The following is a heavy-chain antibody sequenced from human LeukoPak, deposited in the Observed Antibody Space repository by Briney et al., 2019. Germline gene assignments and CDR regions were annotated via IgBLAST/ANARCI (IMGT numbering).Heavy chain of an antibody. CDR2: IFDRGST. Sequence: GGSLRLSCAASGFTVSSRSMSWVRQAPGTGLQWVSAIFDRGSTYYADSVKGRFTISRDNSKNTLYLQMNGLRAEDTAVYYCAKDVRGMLSTPDYWGQGTLVTVSS. V-gene: IGHV3-53*01. CDR3: AKDVRGMLSTPDY. J-gene: IGHJ4*02. CDR1: GFTVSSRS. D-gene: IGHD3-10*02.